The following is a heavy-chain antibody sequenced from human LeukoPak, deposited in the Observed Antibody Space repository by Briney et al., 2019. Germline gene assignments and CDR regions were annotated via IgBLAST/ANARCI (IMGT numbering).Heavy chain of an antibody. Sequence: GRSLRLSCAASGFIFSNYAMHWVRQAPGKGLEWVAIISYDGGNRYYADSVKDRFTISSDNSKSTLYLQMNGLRAEDTAVYYCAKSSYYDSSGYYREYYFDYWGQGTLVTVSS. CDR2: ISYDGGNR. V-gene: IGHV3-30-3*02. CDR1: GFIFSNYA. CDR3: AKSSYYDSSGYYREYYFDY. D-gene: IGHD3-22*01. J-gene: IGHJ4*02.